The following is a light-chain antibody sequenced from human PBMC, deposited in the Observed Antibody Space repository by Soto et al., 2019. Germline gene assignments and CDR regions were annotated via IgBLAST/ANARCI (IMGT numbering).Light chain of an antibody. CDR2: GAS. J-gene: IGKJ1*01. CDR3: QQYGSSPL. Sequence: EIVMTQSPATLSVSPGERATLSCRASQSVSSNLAWYQQKPGQAPRLLINGASTRATGIPARFSGSGSGTEFTLTISSLQSEDFAVYYCQQYGSSPLFGQGTKVDIK. V-gene: IGKV3-15*01. CDR1: QSVSSN.